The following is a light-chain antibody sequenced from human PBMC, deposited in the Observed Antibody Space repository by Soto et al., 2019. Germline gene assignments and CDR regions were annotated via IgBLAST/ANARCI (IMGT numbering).Light chain of an antibody. J-gene: IGKJ2*01. Sequence: IQMTQSPSSLFATGRRRVTIPCRASQKISNYLNWYQQKPGKAPKLLIYAASSLQSGVPSRFSGSGSGTDFTLTISSLQPEDFATYYCQQSYSTPTFGQGTKLEIK. V-gene: IGKV1-39*01. CDR3: QQSYSTPT. CDR1: QKISNY. CDR2: AAS.